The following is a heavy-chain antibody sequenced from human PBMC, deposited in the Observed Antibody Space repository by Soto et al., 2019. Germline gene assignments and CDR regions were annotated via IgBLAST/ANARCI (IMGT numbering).Heavy chain of an antibody. D-gene: IGHD2-15*01. V-gene: IGHV1-46*04. CDR3: AILSRITFIVD. J-gene: IGHJ4*01. CDR2: IDTRTGTSGTS. Sequence: QVQLVQSGAEVKSPGTSVTLSCQTSGYTFAHYYIHWVRQAPGQGLEYMGIIDTRTGTSGTSTSPQSVQGRLSITSDASTSNDYMELNNLRSEDKAIYYCAILSRITFIVDWGHGTLVTVSS. CDR1: GYTFAHYY.